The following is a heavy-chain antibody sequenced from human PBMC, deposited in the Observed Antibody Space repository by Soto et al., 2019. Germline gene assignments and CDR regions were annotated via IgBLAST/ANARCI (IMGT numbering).Heavy chain of an antibody. V-gene: IGHV1-2*02. CDR2: INPNSGGT. CDR1: GYTFTDYQ. J-gene: IGHJ4*02. Sequence: VQLVQSGAEVKKPGASVKVSCKASGYTFTDYQMHWVRQAPGQGLEWMGWINPNSGGTNYAQKFQGRVTMTRDTSITTAYMELSRLTSDDTAIYYCAREWGGNIAYYSSDHWGQGTLVTVSS. D-gene: IGHD3-16*01. CDR3: AREWGGNIAYYSSDH.